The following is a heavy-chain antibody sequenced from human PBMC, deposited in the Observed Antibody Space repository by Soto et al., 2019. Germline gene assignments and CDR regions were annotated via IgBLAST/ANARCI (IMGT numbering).Heavy chain of an antibody. D-gene: IGHD3-22*01. CDR3: AKDPFDYYDSSGYPR. Sequence: GGSLRLSCAASGFTFSSCAMSWVRQAPGKGLEWVSAISGSGGSTYYADSVKGRFTISRDNSKNTLYLQMNSLRAEDTAVYYCAKDPFDYYDSSGYPRWGQGTLVTVSS. CDR2: ISGSGGST. V-gene: IGHV3-23*01. J-gene: IGHJ4*02. CDR1: GFTFSSCA.